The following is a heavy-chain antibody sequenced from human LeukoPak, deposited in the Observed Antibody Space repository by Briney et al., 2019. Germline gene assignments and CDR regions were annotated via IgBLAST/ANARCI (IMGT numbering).Heavy chain of an antibody. CDR2: IYPRDSDT. Sequence: GESLKISCKGSGYSSSSYWIGWVRQMPGKGLEWMGIIYPRDSDTTYSPSFQGQVTISADKSISTAYLQWSSLKASDTAMYYCARHPYYDSSGSNTFDYWGQGTLVTVSS. D-gene: IGHD3-22*01. CDR1: GYSSSSYW. CDR3: ARHPYYDSSGSNTFDY. J-gene: IGHJ4*02. V-gene: IGHV5-51*01.